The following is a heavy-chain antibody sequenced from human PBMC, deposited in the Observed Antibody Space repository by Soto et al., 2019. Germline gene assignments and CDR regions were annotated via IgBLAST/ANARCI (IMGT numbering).Heavy chain of an antibody. Sequence: LSLTCTVSGDSITSGSYYWGWIRQPPGKGLEWIGNIYYSGSTYYNPSLKSRVTMSVDTSKNQFSLKLISVTAADTAVYYCARQSFTMIALRFGGGWFDPWGQGTLVTVSS. J-gene: IGHJ5*02. CDR1: GDSITSGSYY. V-gene: IGHV4-39*01. CDR2: IYYSGST. CDR3: ARQSFTMIALRFGGGWFDP. D-gene: IGHD3-22*01.